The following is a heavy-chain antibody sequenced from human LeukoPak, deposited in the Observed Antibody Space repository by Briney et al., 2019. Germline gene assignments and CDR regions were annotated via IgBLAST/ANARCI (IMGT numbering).Heavy chain of an antibody. CDR1: GGSISSGGYY. D-gene: IGHD3-22*01. J-gene: IGHJ4*02. Sequence: PSETLSLTCTVSGGSISSGGYYWSWIRQHPGKGLEWIGYIYYSGSTYYNPSLKSRVTISVDTSKNQFSLKLSSVTAADTAVYYCAREHNYYDSSGYYYTPRPYYFDYWGQGTLVTVPS. CDR3: AREHNYYDSSGYYYTPRPYYFDY. CDR2: IYYSGST. V-gene: IGHV4-31*03.